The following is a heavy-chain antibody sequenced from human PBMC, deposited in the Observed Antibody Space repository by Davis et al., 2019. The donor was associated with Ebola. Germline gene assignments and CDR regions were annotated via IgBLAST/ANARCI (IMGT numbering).Heavy chain of an antibody. CDR2: ISSSSSYI. Sequence: GESLKISCAASGFTFSSYSMNWVRQAPGKGLEWVSSISSSSSYIYYADSVKGRFTISRDNSTNTLYLQMNSLRAEDTAVYYCAKDRDIVVVPAASLFYVPYLDYWGQGTLVTVSS. CDR1: GFTFSSYS. CDR3: AKDRDIVVVPAASLFYVPYLDY. D-gene: IGHD2-2*01. J-gene: IGHJ4*02. V-gene: IGHV3-21*01.